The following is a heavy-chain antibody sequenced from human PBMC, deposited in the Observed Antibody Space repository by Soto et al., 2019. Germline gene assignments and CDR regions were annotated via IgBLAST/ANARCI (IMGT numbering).Heavy chain of an antibody. CDR1: GYTLTELS. CDR3: ATGVYCSGGSCSYYYYYGMDV. CDR2: FDPEDGET. J-gene: IGHJ6*02. V-gene: IGHV1-24*01. Sequence: QVQLVQSGAEVKKPGASVKVSCKVSGYTLTELSMHWVRQAPGKGLEWMGGFDPEDGETIYAQKFQGRVTMTEDTSKDTAYMELSSLRSEDTAVYYCATGVYCSGGSCSYYYYYGMDVWGQGTTVTVSS. D-gene: IGHD2-15*01.